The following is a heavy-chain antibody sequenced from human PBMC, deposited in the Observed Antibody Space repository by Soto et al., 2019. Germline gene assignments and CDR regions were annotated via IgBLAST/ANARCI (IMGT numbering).Heavy chain of an antibody. CDR2: INHSGST. CDR1: GGSFSGXY. J-gene: IGHJ6*02. CDR3: XXXXXXXXXXXXNGMDV. V-gene: IGHV4-34*01. Sequence: QVQLQQWGAGLLKPSETLSLTCAVYGGSFSGXYWXWIRXXPXXGXEWIGEINHSGSTNYNPSLKSRVTISXDTSXXQXXXXXXXXXXXXXXXXXXXXXXXXXXXXXXNGMDVWGQGTTVTVSS.